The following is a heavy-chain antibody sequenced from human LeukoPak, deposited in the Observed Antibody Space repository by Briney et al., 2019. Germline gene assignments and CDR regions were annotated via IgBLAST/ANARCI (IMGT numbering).Heavy chain of an antibody. V-gene: IGHV1-69*13. J-gene: IGHJ3*02. CDR2: IIPIFGTA. Sequence: SVKVSCKASGGTFSGYAISWVRQAPGQGLEWMGGIIPIFGTANYAQKFRGRVTITADESTSTAYMELSSLRSEDTAVYYCASLITMIVENAFDIWGQGTMVTVSS. CDR1: GGTFSGYA. CDR3: ASLITMIVENAFDI. D-gene: IGHD3-22*01.